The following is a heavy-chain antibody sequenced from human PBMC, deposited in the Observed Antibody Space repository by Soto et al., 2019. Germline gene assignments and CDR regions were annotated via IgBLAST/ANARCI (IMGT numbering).Heavy chain of an antibody. V-gene: IGHV3-30-3*01. CDR1: GFTFNRHA. Sequence: QVQLVASGGGVVHLGRSLTLSCAASGFTFNRHAIHWVRQAPGKGLEWVTVISRDGTNKYFADSVKGRFTISRDNAKNTVFLQMNSLRREDTAVYYCARSRSGAVADSFDYWDQGTPVTVSS. D-gene: IGHD3-10*01. J-gene: IGHJ4*02. CDR3: ARSRSGAVADSFDY. CDR2: ISRDGTNK.